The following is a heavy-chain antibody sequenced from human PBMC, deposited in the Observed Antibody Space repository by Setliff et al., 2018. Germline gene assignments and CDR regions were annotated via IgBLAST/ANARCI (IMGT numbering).Heavy chain of an antibody. Sequence: RLSCAASGFTFSNAWMSWVRQAPGKGLEWIGRVKSKIDGGTTDYAAPVKGRFTISRDDSKNALYLQMNSLKTEDTAVYYCTADIPVPLAQIDYWGQGTLVTVSS. CDR1: GFTFSNAW. CDR2: VKSKIDGGTT. V-gene: IGHV3-15*01. CDR3: TADIPVPLAQIDY. J-gene: IGHJ4*02. D-gene: IGHD2-2*01.